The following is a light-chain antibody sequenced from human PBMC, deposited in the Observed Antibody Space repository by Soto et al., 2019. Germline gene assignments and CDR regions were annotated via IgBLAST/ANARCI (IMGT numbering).Light chain of an antibody. Sequence: VLLTQSAFTRSLYTGERAALSCRASQGVAINYLAWYQQKRGQAPRLLIYGASSRATGVPDRFSGSGSGTDLTITISRMAPEDFEVYYCQQYGSSNWKYGQGKKVDIK. CDR1: QGVAINY. J-gene: IGKJ1*01. CDR2: GAS. V-gene: IGKV3-20*01. CDR3: QQYGSSNWK.